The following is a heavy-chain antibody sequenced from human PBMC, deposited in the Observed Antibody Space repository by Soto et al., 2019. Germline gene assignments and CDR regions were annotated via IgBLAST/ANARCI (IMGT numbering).Heavy chain of an antibody. CDR2: INTGSSNT. Sequence: QVDLVQSGAEVKEPGASVRISCEASGYTFTSYGIHWVRQAPGQRLEWMRRINTGSSNTRYSPEFQARVTITRDTSARTAYMELNSLRSEDKVVYYCTRALPTAGSIYFDQWGQGTLVTVSS. D-gene: IGHD6-13*01. J-gene: IGHJ4*02. CDR3: TRALPTAGSIYFDQ. CDR1: GYTFTSYG. V-gene: IGHV1-3*04.